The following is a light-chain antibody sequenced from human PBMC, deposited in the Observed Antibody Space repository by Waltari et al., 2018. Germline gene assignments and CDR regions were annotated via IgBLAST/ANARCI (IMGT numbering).Light chain of an antibody. V-gene: IGKV2D-29*01. CDR2: EVS. Sequence: DIVMTQTPLSLSVTPGQPASIPCTPTQSLLHSDGKTYLYWYLQKPGQPPQLLIYEVSNRFSGVPDRFSGSGSGTDFTLTISSLQAEDVAVYYCQQYYSFPLTFGGGTKVEIK. CDR3: QQYYSFPLT. CDR1: QSLLHSDGKTY. J-gene: IGKJ4*01.